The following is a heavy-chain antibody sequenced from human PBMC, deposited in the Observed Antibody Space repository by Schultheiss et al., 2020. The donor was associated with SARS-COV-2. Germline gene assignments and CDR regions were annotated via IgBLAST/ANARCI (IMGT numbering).Heavy chain of an antibody. J-gene: IGHJ4*02. CDR2: ISSSGGST. CDR1: GFTFSSYA. D-gene: IGHD4-17*01. V-gene: IGHV3-23*01. Sequence: GESLKISCAASGFTFSSYAMSWVRQAPGKGLEWVSGISSSGGSTHYADSVKGRFTISRDNSKNTLYLQMNSLRVEDTAVYYCAKDHTVTPHYFDYWGQGALVTVSS. CDR3: AKDHTVTPHYFDY.